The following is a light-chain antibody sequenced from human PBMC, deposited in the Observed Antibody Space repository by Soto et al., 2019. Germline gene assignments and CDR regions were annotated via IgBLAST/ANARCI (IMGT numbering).Light chain of an antibody. CDR3: CSYAGSSTLYVV. J-gene: IGLJ2*01. V-gene: IGLV2-23*01. CDR2: EGS. CDR1: SSDVGSYNL. Sequence: QSVLTQPASVSGSPGQSITISCTGTSSDVGSYNLVSWYQKHPGKAPKLMIYEGSKRPSGVSNRFSGSKSGNTASLTISGLQAEDEADYYCCSYAGSSTLYVVFGGGTKLTVL.